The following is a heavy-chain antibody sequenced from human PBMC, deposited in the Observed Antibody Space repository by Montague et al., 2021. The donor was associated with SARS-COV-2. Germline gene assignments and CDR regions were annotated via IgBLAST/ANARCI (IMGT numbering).Heavy chain of an antibody. CDR2: IYYSGST. CDR1: GGSISSYY. CDR3: ARAPVAHITIFGVVTSFDY. D-gene: IGHD3-3*01. V-gene: IGHV4-59*01. J-gene: IGHJ4*02. Sequence: SETLSLTCTVSGGSISSYYWSWIRQPPGKGLEWIGHIYYSGSTNYNPSLKSGVTISVDTSKNQFSLKLSSVTAADTAVYYCARAPVAHITIFGVVTSFDYWGRGTRVT.